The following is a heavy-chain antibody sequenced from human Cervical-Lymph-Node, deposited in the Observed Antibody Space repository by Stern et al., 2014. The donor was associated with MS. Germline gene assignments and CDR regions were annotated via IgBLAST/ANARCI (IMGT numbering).Heavy chain of an antibody. V-gene: IGHV3-73*01. Sequence: VQLVESGGGLVQPGGSLKLSCAASGFIFSGPAMHWVRQASGKGLEWVGRIRSKANGYTTAYAASVKGRFTVSRDDSKKTAFLQMNSLKTEDTAVYYCTRLMSYDAFDIWGQGTVVTVSS. CDR3: TRLMSYDAFDI. CDR2: IRSKANGYTT. D-gene: IGHD2-8*01. CDR1: GFIFSGPA. J-gene: IGHJ3*02.